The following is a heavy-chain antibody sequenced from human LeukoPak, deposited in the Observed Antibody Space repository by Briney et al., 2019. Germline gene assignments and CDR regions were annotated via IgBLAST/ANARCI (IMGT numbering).Heavy chain of an antibody. CDR2: IYHSGST. D-gene: IGHD2-21*01. CDR3: ASAYGPWHYFDY. J-gene: IGHJ4*02. CDR1: GYSISSGYY. Sequence: PSETLSLTCTVSGYSISSGYYWGWIRQPPGKGLEWIGSIYHSGSTYYNPSLKSRVTISVDTSKNQFSLKLTSVTAADTAVYYCASAYGPWHYFDYWGQGTLVTVSS. V-gene: IGHV4-38-2*02.